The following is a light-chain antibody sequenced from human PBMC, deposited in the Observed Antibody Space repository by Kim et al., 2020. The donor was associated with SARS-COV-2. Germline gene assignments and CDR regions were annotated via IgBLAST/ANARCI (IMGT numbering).Light chain of an antibody. V-gene: IGLV2-11*01. J-gene: IGLJ2*01. CDR2: DVS. CDR3: CSYAGSYTSYVV. Sequence: SVTISGNGTSSDVGGYNYVSWYQQHPGKAPKLMIYDVSKRPSGVPDRFSGSKSGNTASLTISGLQAEDEADYYCCSYAGSYTSYVVFGGGTQLTVL. CDR1: SSDVGGYNY.